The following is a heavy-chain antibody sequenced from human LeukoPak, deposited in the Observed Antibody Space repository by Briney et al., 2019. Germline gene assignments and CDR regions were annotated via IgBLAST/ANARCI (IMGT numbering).Heavy chain of an antibody. CDR1: GFTFSSYA. J-gene: IGHJ3*02. CDR2: ISGSGGST. CDR3: AKHYYDSSGYHHDAFDI. V-gene: IGHV3-23*01. D-gene: IGHD3-22*01. Sequence: GGSLRLSCAASGFTFSSYAMSWVRQAPGKGLEWVSAISGSGGSTYYADSVKGRFTISRDNSKNTLYLQMNSLRAEDTAVYYCAKHYYDSSGYHHDAFDIWGQGTMVTVSS.